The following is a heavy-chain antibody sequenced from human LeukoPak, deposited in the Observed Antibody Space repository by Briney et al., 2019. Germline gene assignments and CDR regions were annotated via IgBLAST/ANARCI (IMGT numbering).Heavy chain of an antibody. Sequence: GGSLRLSCAASGFTFSSYGMHWVRQAPGKGLEWVAVIWYDGSNKYYADSVKGRFTISRDNSKNTLYLQMNSLRVEDTAVYYCARGVRGYSLGPDYWGQGTLVTVSS. V-gene: IGHV3-33*01. CDR1: GFTFSSYG. CDR2: IWYDGSNK. CDR3: ARGVRGYSLGPDY. J-gene: IGHJ4*02. D-gene: IGHD5-18*01.